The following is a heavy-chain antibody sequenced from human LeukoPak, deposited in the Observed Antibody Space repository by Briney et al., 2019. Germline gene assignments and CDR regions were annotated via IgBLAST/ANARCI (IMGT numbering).Heavy chain of an antibody. Sequence: SETPSLTCTVSGGSISSYYWSWIRQPPGKGLEWIGYIYYSGSTNYNPSLKSRVTISVDTSKNQFSLKLSSMTVADTAVYYCARVSYYYDSSGYDYYYYYGMDVWGQGTTVTVSS. D-gene: IGHD3-22*01. CDR2: IYYSGST. J-gene: IGHJ6*02. CDR1: GGSISSYY. CDR3: ARVSYYYDSSGYDYYYYYGMDV. V-gene: IGHV4-59*01.